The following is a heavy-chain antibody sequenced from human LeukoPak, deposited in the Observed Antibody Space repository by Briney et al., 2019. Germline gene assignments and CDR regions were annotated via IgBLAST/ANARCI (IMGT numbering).Heavy chain of an antibody. V-gene: IGHV3-48*02. CDR1: GLTFSIHG. Sequence: PGGSLRLSCAASGLTFSIHGMNWVRQTPGKGLEWGSYIINSGGTISYADSVQGRFTISRDNAKNSLYLQMNSLRDEDTAVYYCARVGRGLYSMDVWGQGTTVTASS. D-gene: IGHD3-10*01. CDR3: ARVGRGLYSMDV. CDR2: IINSGGTI. J-gene: IGHJ6*02.